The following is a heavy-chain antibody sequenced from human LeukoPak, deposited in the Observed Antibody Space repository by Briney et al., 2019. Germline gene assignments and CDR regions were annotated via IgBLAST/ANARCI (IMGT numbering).Heavy chain of an antibody. CDR2: IIPIFGTA. Sequence: AVKVSCKASGGTFSSYAISWVRQAPGQGLEWMGGIIPIFGTANYAQKFQGRVTITADESTSTAYMELSSLRSENTPVYCSARDCGPSLYDHWGQGTLVTVSS. J-gene: IGHJ4*02. CDR3: ARDCGPSLYDH. D-gene: IGHD2-2*01. V-gene: IGHV1-69*01. CDR1: GGTFSSYA.